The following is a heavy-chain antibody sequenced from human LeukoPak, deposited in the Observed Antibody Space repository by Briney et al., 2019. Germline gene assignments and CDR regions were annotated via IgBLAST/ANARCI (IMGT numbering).Heavy chain of an antibody. Sequence: GGSLRLSCAASGSTFSSYSMNWVRQAPGRGLEWVSSISSSSSYIYYADSVKGRFTISRDNAKNSLYLQMNSLRAEDTTVYYCARDIVVVPAAIRSLHYYNYGMAVWGKGTTVTVSS. CDR2: ISSSSSYI. J-gene: IGHJ6*04. V-gene: IGHV3-21*01. D-gene: IGHD2-2*02. CDR3: ARDIVVVPAAIRSLHYYNYGMAV. CDR1: GSTFSSYS.